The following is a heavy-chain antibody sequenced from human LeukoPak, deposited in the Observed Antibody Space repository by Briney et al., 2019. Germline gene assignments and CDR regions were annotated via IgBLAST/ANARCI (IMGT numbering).Heavy chain of an antibody. CDR3: ARGWKYTSGYRVTELGSGYSDY. D-gene: IGHD5-18*01. Sequence: SETLSLTCTVSGDSISSYYWSWIRQPPGKGLEWIGEINHSGSTNYNPSLKSRVTISVDTSKNQFSLKLNSVTAADTAVYYCARGWKYTSGYRVTELGSGYSDYWGQGTLVTVSS. V-gene: IGHV4-34*01. CDR2: INHSGST. CDR1: GDSISSYY. J-gene: IGHJ4*02.